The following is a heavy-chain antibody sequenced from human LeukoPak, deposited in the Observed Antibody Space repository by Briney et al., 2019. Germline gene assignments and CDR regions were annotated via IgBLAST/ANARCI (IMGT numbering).Heavy chain of an antibody. CDR2: VYYSGGT. D-gene: IGHD5-18*01. CDR3: ARRPDSYGYYSY. CDR1: VGSISPYY. V-gene: IGHV4-59*01. Sequence: SETLSLTCTVPVGSISPYYWSWVRQPPGKGLECIGYVYYSGGTTYNPSLRSRVTISVDTSKNKFSLKLSSVTAADTAVYYCARRPDSYGYYSYWGQGTLVTVSS. J-gene: IGHJ4*02.